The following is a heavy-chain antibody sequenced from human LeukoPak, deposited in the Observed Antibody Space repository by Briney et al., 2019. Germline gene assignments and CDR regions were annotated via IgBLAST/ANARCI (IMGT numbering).Heavy chain of an antibody. Sequence: GGSLRLSCAASGFTFSDHYMDWVRQAPGKGLEWVGPTRNKANSYTTEYAASVKGRFSISRDDSQNSLYLHMNSLQTDDTAVYFCARSGSYEAFDYWGQGTLVAVSS. D-gene: IGHD3-22*01. V-gene: IGHV3-72*01. CDR3: ARSGSYEAFDY. CDR2: TRNKANSYTT. CDR1: GFTFSDHY. J-gene: IGHJ4*02.